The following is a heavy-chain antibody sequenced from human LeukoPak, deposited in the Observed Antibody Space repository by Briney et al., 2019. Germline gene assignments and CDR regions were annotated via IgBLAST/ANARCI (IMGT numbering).Heavy chain of an antibody. CDR1: GFTFSGYE. D-gene: IGHD3-10*01. V-gene: IGHV3-48*03. Sequence: PGGSLRLSCAASGFTFSGYEMNWVRQAPGKGLEWVSYISSGGNSNYYADSVKGRFTISRDNSKNTLYLQINSLRPEDTSVYYCVAPYYYGSGGFDCWGQGTLVTVSS. J-gene: IGHJ4*02. CDR3: VAPYYYGSGGFDC. CDR2: ISSGGNSN.